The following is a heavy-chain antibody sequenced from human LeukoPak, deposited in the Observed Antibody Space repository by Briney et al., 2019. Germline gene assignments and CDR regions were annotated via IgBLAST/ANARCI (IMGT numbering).Heavy chain of an antibody. V-gene: IGHV3-64*01. D-gene: IGHD2-2*01. CDR2: ISSNGGST. Sequence: GWSLRLSCAASGFTFSSYGMHWVRQAPGKGLEYVSAISSNGGSTYYANSVKGRFTISRDNSKNTLYLQMGSLGAEDMAVYYCARQYCSSTSCTFDYWGLGTLVTVSS. CDR1: GFTFSSYG. CDR3: ARQYCSSTSCTFDY. J-gene: IGHJ4*02.